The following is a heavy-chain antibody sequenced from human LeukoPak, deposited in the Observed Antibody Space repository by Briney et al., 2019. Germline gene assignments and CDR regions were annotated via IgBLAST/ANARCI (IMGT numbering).Heavy chain of an antibody. J-gene: IGHJ3*02. D-gene: IGHD1-1*01. CDR3: ARDRIWNDAGHDPFDI. V-gene: IGHV4-4*07. Sequence: SETLSLTCTVSGASISSYYWSWIRQPAGKGLEWIGRIYTSANTNYSPSFKSRATISIDRSKSQFSLNLPSVTAADTAVYYCARDRIWNDAGHDPFDIWGQGTMVTVSS. CDR1: GASISSYY. CDR2: IYTSANT.